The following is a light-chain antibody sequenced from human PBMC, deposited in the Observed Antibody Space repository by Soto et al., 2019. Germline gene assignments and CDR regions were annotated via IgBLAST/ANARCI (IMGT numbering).Light chain of an antibody. CDR1: QGIGDT. Sequence: EVVMRQCPATLSVYPGEGATLSCRASQGIGDTLAWYQHKPGQTPRLLIYDTSTRATGVPTRFSGSRSGAEFTLTINSLQSEDFAVYYCQPYNNWPLTFGGGTKVDIK. J-gene: IGKJ4*01. V-gene: IGKV3-15*01. CDR3: QPYNNWPLT. CDR2: DTS.